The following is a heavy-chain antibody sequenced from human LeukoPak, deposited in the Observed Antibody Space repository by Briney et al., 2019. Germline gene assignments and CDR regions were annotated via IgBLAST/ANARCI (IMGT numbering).Heavy chain of an antibody. CDR2: ITGTDDTT. V-gene: IGHV3-23*01. Sequence: GGSLRLSCAASGFTFTNNAMTWVRQAPGKGLEWVSTITGTDDTTYYADSVKGRFTISRDYSKSMLHLQMNSLRAEDSAIYYCAKGPQLNSGYHPDYWGQGTLVTVSS. CDR1: GFTFTNNA. CDR3: AKGPQLNSGYHPDY. J-gene: IGHJ4*02. D-gene: IGHD3-22*01.